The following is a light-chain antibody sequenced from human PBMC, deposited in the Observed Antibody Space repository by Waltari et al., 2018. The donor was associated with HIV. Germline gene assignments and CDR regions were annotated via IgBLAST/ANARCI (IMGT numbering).Light chain of an antibody. Sequence: SYVLTHPPSVTVAPGQPARITWEVNKIGSQTVHLYQQRPGQAPALVVHDDSDRPSGIPERFSGSNSGNTATLTISRVEAGDEADYYCQVWHSNSDHVVFGGGTKLTVL. J-gene: IGLJ2*01. V-gene: IGLV3-21*02. CDR3: QVWHSNSDHVV. CDR1: KIGSQT. CDR2: DDS.